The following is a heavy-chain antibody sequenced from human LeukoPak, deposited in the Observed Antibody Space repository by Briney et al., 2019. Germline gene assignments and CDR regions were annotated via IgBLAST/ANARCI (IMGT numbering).Heavy chain of an antibody. D-gene: IGHD6-25*01. J-gene: IGHJ4*02. CDR3: ARTGSMTASGYEY. CDR1: GYTFTNYH. CDR2: INPDTGDK. V-gene: IGHV1-8*03. Sequence: ASVKDSCMSCGYTFTNYHITWVRQASGQGLEWMTWINPDTGDKGYARKFQDRVNITTDTSISTVYMELSSLSSEDTAVYFCARTGSMTASGYEYGGQGTLVTVSS.